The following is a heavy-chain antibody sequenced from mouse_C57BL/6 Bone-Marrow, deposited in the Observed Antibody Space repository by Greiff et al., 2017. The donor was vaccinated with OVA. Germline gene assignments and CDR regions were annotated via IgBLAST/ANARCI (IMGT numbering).Heavy chain of an antibody. CDR1: GYTFTDYY. Sequence: QVQLKESGAELVRPGASVKLSCKASGYTFTDYYINWVKQRPGQGLEWIARIYPGSGNTYYNEKFKGKATLTAEKSSSTAYMQLSSLTSEDSAVYFCALTGTRRAWFAYWGQGTLVTVSA. V-gene: IGHV1-76*01. CDR3: ALTGTRRAWFAY. CDR2: IYPGSGNT. J-gene: IGHJ3*01. D-gene: IGHD4-1*01.